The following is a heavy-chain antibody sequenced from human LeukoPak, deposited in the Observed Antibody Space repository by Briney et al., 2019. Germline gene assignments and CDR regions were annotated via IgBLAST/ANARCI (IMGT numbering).Heavy chain of an antibody. Sequence: GGSLRLSCAASGFTFSSYAMDWVRQAPGKGLEWVAVISYDGSNKYYADSVKGRFTISRDDAKNSLYLQMNGLRAEDTAVYYCASGRTAGYYWGQGTLVTVSS. D-gene: IGHD6-13*01. J-gene: IGHJ4*02. CDR2: ISYDGSNK. CDR1: GFTFSSYA. CDR3: ASGRTAGYY. V-gene: IGHV3-30*04.